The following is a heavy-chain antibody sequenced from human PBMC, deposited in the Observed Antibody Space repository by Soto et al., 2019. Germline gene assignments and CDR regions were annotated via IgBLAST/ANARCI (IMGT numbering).Heavy chain of an antibody. J-gene: IGHJ5*02. CDR2: ISVNHVNT. D-gene: IGHD2-15*01. CDR1: GYTFTSYG. CDR3: ARTLGAGSCYGFDP. Sequence: ASVKVSCKASGYTFTSYGISWVRQAPGQGLEWVGWISVNHVNTKSAQKLQGRVTMTTDTSTSTAYMELRSLRSDDTAVYYCARTLGAGSCYGFDPWGQGTLVTVSS. V-gene: IGHV1-18*01.